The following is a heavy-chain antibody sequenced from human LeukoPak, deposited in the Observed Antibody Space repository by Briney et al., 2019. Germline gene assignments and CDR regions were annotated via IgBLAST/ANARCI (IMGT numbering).Heavy chain of an antibody. CDR1: GGSISSGGYY. CDR3: ARDFGPVRAFDI. J-gene: IGHJ3*02. D-gene: IGHD3/OR15-3a*01. V-gene: IGHV4-31*03. CDR2: IYYSGST. Sequence: SQTLSLTCTVSGGSISSGGYYWSWIRQHPGKGLEWIGYIYYSGSTYYNPSLKSRVTISVDTSKHQFSLKLSPVTAADTAVYYCARDFGPVRAFDIWGQGTMVTVSS.